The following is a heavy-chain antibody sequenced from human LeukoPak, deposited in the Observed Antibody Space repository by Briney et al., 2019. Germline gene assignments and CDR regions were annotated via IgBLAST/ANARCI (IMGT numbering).Heavy chain of an antibody. CDR2: MWYDGSNK. CDR3: ARSLEKDYPGSGYFMNNWFDP. J-gene: IGHJ5*02. Sequence: GRSLRLSCAASGFTFSSYGMHWVRQAPGKGLEWVAVMWYDGSNKYYADSVKGRFTISRDNSKNTLYLQMNSLRAEDTAVYYCARSLEKDYPGSGYFMNNWFDPWGQGTLVTVSS. D-gene: IGHD3-10*01. CDR1: GFTFSSYG. V-gene: IGHV3-33*01.